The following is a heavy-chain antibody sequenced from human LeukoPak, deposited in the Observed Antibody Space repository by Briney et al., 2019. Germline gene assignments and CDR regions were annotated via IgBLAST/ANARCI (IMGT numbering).Heavy chain of an antibody. D-gene: IGHD3-10*01. CDR1: GYTFTSYG. J-gene: IGHJ6*03. V-gene: IGHV1-18*01. CDR2: ISAYNGNT. CDR3: ARARFGELAYKEYMDV. Sequence: ASVKVSCKASGYTFTSYGISWVRQAPGQGLEWMGWISAYNGNTNYAQKLQGRVTMTTDTSTSTAYMELRSLRSDDTAVYYCARARFGELAYKEYMDVWGKGTTVTISS.